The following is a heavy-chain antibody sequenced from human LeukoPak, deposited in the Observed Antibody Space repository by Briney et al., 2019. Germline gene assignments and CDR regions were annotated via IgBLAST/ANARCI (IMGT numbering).Heavy chain of an antibody. CDR3: ASRRARYCSGGSCYAPPPGY. D-gene: IGHD2-15*01. CDR2: INHSGST. J-gene: IGHJ4*02. CDR1: GGSFSGYY. V-gene: IGHV4-34*01. Sequence: SGTLSLTCAVYGGSFSGYYWSWIRQPPGKGLEWIGEINHSGSTNYNPSPKSRVTISVDTSKNQFSLKLSSVTAADTAVYYCASRRARYCSGGSCYAPPPGYWGQGTLVTVSS.